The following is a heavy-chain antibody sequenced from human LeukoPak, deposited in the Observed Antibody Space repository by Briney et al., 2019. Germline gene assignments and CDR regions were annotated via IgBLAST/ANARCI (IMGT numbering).Heavy chain of an antibody. D-gene: IGHD3-22*01. V-gene: IGHV3-7*01. CDR2: INQDGSEK. CDR3: AGDSSGYYWAF. CDR1: GFTSGNHW. J-gene: IGHJ4*02. Sequence: GGSLRLSCAASGFTSGNHWMSWVRQAPGKGLEWVANINQDGSEKYYVDSVKGRFTISRDNAKNSLYLSMNSLRAEDTAVYYCAGDSSGYYWAFWGQGTLVTVSS.